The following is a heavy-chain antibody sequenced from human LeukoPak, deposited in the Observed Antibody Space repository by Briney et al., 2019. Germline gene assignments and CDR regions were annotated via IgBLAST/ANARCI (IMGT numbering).Heavy chain of an antibody. J-gene: IGHJ4*02. CDR2: ISGSGGST. V-gene: IGHV3-23*01. Sequence: GGSLRLSCAASGFTFSSYAMSWVRQAPGRGLEWVSAISGSGGSTYYADSVKGRFTISRDNSKNTLYLQMNSLRAEDTAVYYCARVHSSSWYYFDYWGQGTLVTVSS. CDR3: ARVHSSSWYYFDY. CDR1: GFTFSSYA. D-gene: IGHD6-13*01.